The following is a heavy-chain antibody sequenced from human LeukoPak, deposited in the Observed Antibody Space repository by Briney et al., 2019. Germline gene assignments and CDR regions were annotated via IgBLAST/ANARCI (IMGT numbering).Heavy chain of an antibody. CDR2: ISGSGGST. V-gene: IGHV3-23*01. CDR3: ARVGEGAAKD. Sequence: GGSLRLSCAGYGFTFSSYAMNWVRQAPGKGLEWVSVISGSGGSTYYADSVKGRFTVSRDNSKNRLYLQMNSLRAEDTAVYYCARVGEGAAKDWGQGTLVTVSS. D-gene: IGHD1-26*01. J-gene: IGHJ4*02. CDR1: GFTFSSYA.